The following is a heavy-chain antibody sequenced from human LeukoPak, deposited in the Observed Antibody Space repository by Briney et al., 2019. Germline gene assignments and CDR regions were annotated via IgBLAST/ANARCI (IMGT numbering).Heavy chain of an antibody. V-gene: IGHV1-8*01. CDR1: RYTFTTYD. CDR2: MNPNSGNT. D-gene: IGHD3-10*01. CDR3: ARANYYGSGKKDLDY. J-gene: IGHJ4*02. Sequence: ASVKVSCKASRYTFTTYDINWVRQATGQGLEWMGWMNPNSGNTGYAQKFQGRVTMTRNTSMSTAYMELNSLRSEDTGVYYCARANYYGSGKKDLDYWGQGTLVTVSS.